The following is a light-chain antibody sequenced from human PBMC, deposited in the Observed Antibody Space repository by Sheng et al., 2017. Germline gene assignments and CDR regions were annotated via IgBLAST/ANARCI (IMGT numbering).Light chain of an antibody. J-gene: IGKJ1*01. CDR3: QQYGSSRWT. V-gene: IGKV3-20*01. CDR1: QSVSTTY. CDR2: GAS. Sequence: EIVLTQSPGTLSLSPGESATLSCRASQSVSTTYLAWYQQKPGQAPRLLIYGASNRATGIPARFSGSGSGTDFTLTIGRLEPEDFAVYYCQQYGSSRWTFGQGTKVEIK.